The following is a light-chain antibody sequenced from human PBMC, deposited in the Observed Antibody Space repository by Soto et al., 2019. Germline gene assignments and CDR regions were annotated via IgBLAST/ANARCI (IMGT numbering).Light chain of an antibody. CDR2: WAS. J-gene: IGKJ4*01. V-gene: IGKV4-1*01. Sequence: DIVMTQSPDSLAVSLGERATINCKSSQSVLYSSNNKNYIAWYQQKPGQPPNLLIYWASTRESGVPDRFSGSGSGTDFTLTISSLQAEDVAVYYCQQYYTTPLTFGGGTKVEIK. CDR1: QSVLYSSNNKNY. CDR3: QQYYTTPLT.